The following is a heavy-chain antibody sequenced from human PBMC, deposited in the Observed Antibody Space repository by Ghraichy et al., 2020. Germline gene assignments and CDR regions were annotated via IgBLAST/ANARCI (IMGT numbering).Heavy chain of an antibody. J-gene: IGHJ4*02. CDR1: GGSISSGGYS. CDR2: IYHSGST. D-gene: IGHD3-10*01. V-gene: IGHV4-30-2*01. CDR3: ARGGFGYYFDY. Sequence: TLSLTCAVSGGSISSGGYSWSWIRQPPGKGLEWIGYIYHSGSTYYNPSLKSRVTISVDRSKNQFSLKLSSVTAADTAVYYCARGGFGYYFDYWGQGTLVTVSS.